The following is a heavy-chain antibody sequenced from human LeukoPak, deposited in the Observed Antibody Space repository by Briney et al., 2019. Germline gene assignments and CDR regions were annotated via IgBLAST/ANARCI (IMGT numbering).Heavy chain of an antibody. CDR2: INPSGGST. D-gene: IGHD4-17*01. Sequence: ASVKVSCKAFGYTLSSYYMHWVRQAPGQGPEWMGIINPSGGSTSYAQKFQGRVTMTRDTSTSTVYMELTSLRSEDTAVYYCASDSGLTTVTPKYYFDYWGQGTLVTVSS. J-gene: IGHJ4*02. CDR1: GYTLSSYY. CDR3: ASDSGLTTVTPKYYFDY. V-gene: IGHV1-46*01.